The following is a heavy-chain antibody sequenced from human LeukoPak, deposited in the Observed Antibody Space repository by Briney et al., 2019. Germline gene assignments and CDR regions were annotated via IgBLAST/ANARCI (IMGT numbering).Heavy chain of an antibody. CDR2: IRSKANSYAT. Sequence: GGSLRLSCAASGFSFSGSAMHWVRQASGKGLEWVGQIRSKANSYATVCAASVKGRFTISRDDSKNTAYLQMNSLKTEDTAVYYCTTDPPYDGSDYPGDYWGQGTLVTVSS. V-gene: IGHV3-73*01. D-gene: IGHD3-22*01. CDR1: GFSFSGSA. J-gene: IGHJ4*02. CDR3: TTDPPYDGSDYPGDY.